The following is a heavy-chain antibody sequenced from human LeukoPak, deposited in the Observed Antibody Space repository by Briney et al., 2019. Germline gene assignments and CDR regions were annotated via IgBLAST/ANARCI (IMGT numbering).Heavy chain of an antibody. CDR1: GGSISSYY. D-gene: IGHD3-3*01. J-gene: IGHJ4*02. Sequence: SETLSLTCTVSGGSISSYYWSWIRQPPGKGLEWVGYIYYSGSTNSNPSLKSRVTISVDTSKNQFSLKLSSVTAADTAVYYCARAVPDNYDFWSGYYLPATAICYFDYWGQGTLVTVSS. V-gene: IGHV4-59*01. CDR3: ARAVPDNYDFWSGYYLPATAICYFDY. CDR2: IYYSGST.